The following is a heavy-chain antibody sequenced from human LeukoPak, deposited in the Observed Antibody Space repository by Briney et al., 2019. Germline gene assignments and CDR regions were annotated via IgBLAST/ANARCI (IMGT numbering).Heavy chain of an antibody. Sequence: SETLSLTCTVSGGSISSYYWSWIRQPPGKGLEWIGYIYYSGSTNYNPSLKSRVTISVDTSKNQFSLKLSSVTAADTAVYYCASTPQYYYGMDVWGQGTTVTVSS. V-gene: IGHV4-59*01. CDR1: GGSISSYY. J-gene: IGHJ6*02. CDR3: ASTPQYYYGMDV. CDR2: IYYSGST.